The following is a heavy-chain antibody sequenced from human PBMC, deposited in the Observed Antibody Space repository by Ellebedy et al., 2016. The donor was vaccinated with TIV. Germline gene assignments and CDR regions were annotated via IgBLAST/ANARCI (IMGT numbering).Heavy chain of an antibody. CDR3: AKEFIFVDV. CDR1: GFTFSSYG. V-gene: IGHV3-30*18. D-gene: IGHD3-9*01. J-gene: IGHJ6*04. Sequence: GESLKISXAASGFTFSSYGMHWVRQAPGKGLEWVAVISYDGSNKYYADSVKGRFTISRDNSKNTLYLQMNSLRAEDTAVYYCAKEFIFVDVWGKGTTVTVSS. CDR2: ISYDGSNK.